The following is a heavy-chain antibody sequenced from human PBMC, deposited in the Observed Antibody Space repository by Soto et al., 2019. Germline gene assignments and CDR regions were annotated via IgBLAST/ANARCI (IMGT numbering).Heavy chain of an antibody. D-gene: IGHD1-1*01. J-gene: IGHJ6*02. V-gene: IGHV4-31*02. CDR2: INHRGSL. CDR3: ARELPQRQGRNMDV. Sequence: WTWIRHRPGDGLGWVGYINHRGSLYYNPSPKSRVSMSVDTSKNQFSLKLSSVTAADTAVYYCARELPQRQGRNMDVWGQGTTVTV.